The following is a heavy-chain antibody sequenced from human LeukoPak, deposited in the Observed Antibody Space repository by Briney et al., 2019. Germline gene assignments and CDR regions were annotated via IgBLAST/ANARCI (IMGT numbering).Heavy chain of an antibody. V-gene: IGHV1-46*01. D-gene: IGHD2-15*01. Sequence: RASVKVSCKASGYTFTSYYMHWVRQAPGQGLEWMGIINPSGGSTSYAQKFQGRVTMTRDMSTSTVYMELSSLRSEDTAVYYCARTGDYCSGGSCYSEGLDYWGQGTLVTVSS. J-gene: IGHJ4*02. CDR3: ARTGDYCSGGSCYSEGLDY. CDR2: INPSGGST. CDR1: GYTFTSYY.